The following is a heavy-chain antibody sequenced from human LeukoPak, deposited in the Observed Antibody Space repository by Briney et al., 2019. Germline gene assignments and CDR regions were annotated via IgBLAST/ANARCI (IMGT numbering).Heavy chain of an antibody. Sequence: SETLSLTCTVSGGSISSYYWSWIRQPPGKGLEWIGYIYYSGSTNYNPSLKSRVTISVDTSKKQVSLKLSSVTAADTAVYYCARERDAFDIWGQGTMATVSS. CDR3: ARERDAFDI. CDR1: GGSISSYY. CDR2: IYYSGST. J-gene: IGHJ3*02. V-gene: IGHV4-59*01.